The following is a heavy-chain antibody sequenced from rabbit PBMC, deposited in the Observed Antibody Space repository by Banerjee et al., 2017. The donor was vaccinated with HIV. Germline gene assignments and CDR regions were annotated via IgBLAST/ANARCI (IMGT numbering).Heavy chain of an antibody. CDR3: ARGLYDDFSNYFNL. D-gene: IGHD2-1*01. Sequence: EESGGDLVKPGASLTLTCKASGFDFISYGISWVRQAPGKGLEWIAVIYPDLGRTDYASWVNGRFTISLDNAQNTVFLQMTSLTAADTATYFCARGLYDDFSNYFNLWGPGTLVTVS. CDR1: GFDFISYG. J-gene: IGHJ4*01. CDR2: IYPDLGRT. V-gene: IGHV1S47*01.